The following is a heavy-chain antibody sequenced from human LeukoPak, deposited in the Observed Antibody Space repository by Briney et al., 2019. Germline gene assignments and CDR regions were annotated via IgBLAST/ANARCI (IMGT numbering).Heavy chain of an antibody. J-gene: IGHJ3*02. CDR1: GCSFTSYW. CDR3: ARGATYSRDAFDI. Sequence: GESLKISCKGSGCSFTSYWIGWVRQMPGKGLEWMGIIYPGDSDTRYSPSFQGQVTISADKSISTAYLQWSSLKASDTAMYYCARGATYSRDAFDIWGQGTMVTVSS. CDR2: IYPGDSDT. V-gene: IGHV5-51*01. D-gene: IGHD1-26*01.